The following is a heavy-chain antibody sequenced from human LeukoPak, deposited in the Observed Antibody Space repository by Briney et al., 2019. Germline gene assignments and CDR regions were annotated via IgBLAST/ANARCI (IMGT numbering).Heavy chain of an antibody. J-gene: IGHJ4*02. CDR3: AKSGYDFWSGYLYY. V-gene: IGHV3-23*01. CDR1: GLTFSSYA. Sequence: PGGSLRLSCAASGLTFSSYAMSWVRQAPGKGLEWVSAISGSGGSTYYADSVKGRFTISRDNSKNTLYLQMNSLRAEDTAVYYCAKSGYDFWSGYLYYWGQGTLVTVSS. CDR2: ISGSGGST. D-gene: IGHD3-3*01.